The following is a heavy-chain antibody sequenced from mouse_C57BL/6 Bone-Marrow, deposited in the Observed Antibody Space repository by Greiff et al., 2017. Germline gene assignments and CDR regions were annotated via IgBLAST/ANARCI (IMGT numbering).Heavy chain of an antibody. CDR1: GFNIKDDY. V-gene: IGHV14-4*01. CDR2: IDPENGDT. CDR3: TFYGSRRGWFAY. J-gene: IGHJ3*01. D-gene: IGHD1-1*01. Sequence: VQLKQSGAELVRPGASVKLSCTASGFNIKDDYMHWVKQRPEQGLEWIGWIDPENGDTEYASKFQGKATITADTSSNTAYLQLSSLTSEDTAVYYCTFYGSRRGWFAYWGQGTLVTVSA.